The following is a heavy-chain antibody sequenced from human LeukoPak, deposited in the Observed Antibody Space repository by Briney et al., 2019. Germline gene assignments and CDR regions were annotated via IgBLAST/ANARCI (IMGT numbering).Heavy chain of an antibody. CDR3: AKDSVPYSSSWCLAGGNWFDP. CDR1: GLTFSSYA. CDR2: ISGSGGTT. J-gene: IGHJ5*02. Sequence: GGSLRLSCAASGLTFSSYAVSWVRQAPGKGLEWVSAISGSGGTTYYADSVKGRFTISRHNSKKTLYLQMNSLRAEDTAVYYCAKDSVPYSSSWCLAGGNWFDPWGKGTLVTVSS. V-gene: IGHV3-23*01. D-gene: IGHD6-13*01.